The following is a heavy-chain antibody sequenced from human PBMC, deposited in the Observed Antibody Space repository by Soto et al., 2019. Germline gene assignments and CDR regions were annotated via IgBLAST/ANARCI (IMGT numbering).Heavy chain of an antibody. CDR3: AKNLWDYGDYGY. CDR1: GFTFSSYA. Sequence: LRLSCAASGFTFSSYAMSWVRQAPGKGLEWVSAISGSGGSTYYADSVKGRFTISRDNSKNTLYLQMNSLRAEDTAVYYCAKNLWDYGDYGYWGQGTLVTVSS. CDR2: ISGSGGST. V-gene: IGHV3-23*01. J-gene: IGHJ4*02. D-gene: IGHD4-17*01.